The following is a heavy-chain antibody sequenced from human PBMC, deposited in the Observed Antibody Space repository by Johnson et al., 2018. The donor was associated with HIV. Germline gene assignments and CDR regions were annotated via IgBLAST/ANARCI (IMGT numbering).Heavy chain of an antibody. J-gene: IGHJ3*02. V-gene: IGHV3-11*04. D-gene: IGHD5-24*01. CDR3: ARRRRDGDTFDI. CDR1: GFSFSDYY. Sequence: QVQLVESGGGLVKPGGSLRLSCAASGFSFSDYYMTWIRQAPGNGLEWVSYISSSGSTIYYADSVMGRFTISSDNAKNSLYLQMNTLRAEDTAVYYCARRRRDGDTFDIWGRGTMVTVSS. CDR2: ISSSGSTI.